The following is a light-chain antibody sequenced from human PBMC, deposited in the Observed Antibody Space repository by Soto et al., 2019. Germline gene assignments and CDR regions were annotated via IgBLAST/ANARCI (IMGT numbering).Light chain of an antibody. CDR3: QQYDTSPLT. Sequence: EIVLTQSPGTLSLSPGERATLSCRASQSVSRSYLAWYQQRPGQGPRLLIHSASSRAAGIPDRFSGSESGTDFTLTISRLEPEDFAVYYCQQYDTSPLTFGGGTKVEIK. CDR2: SAS. CDR1: QSVSRSY. V-gene: IGKV3-20*01. J-gene: IGKJ4*01.